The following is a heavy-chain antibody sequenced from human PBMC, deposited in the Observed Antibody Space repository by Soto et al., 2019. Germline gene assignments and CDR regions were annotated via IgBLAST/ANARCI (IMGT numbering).Heavy chain of an antibody. D-gene: IGHD3-22*01. CDR2: IIPIFGTA. J-gene: IGHJ6*02. V-gene: IGHV1-69*06. CDR1: GGTFSSYA. CDR3: ASRADSSGPRWFYGMDV. Sequence: QVQLVQSGAEVKKPGSSVKVSCKASGGTFSSYAISWVRQAPGQGLEWMGGIIPIFGTANYAQKFQGRVTITADKSTSTAYMELSSLRSEDTAVYYCASRADSSGPRWFYGMDVWGQGTTVTVSS.